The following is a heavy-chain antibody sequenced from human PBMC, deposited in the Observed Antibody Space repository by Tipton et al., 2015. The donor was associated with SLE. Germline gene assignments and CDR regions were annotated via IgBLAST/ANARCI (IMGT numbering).Heavy chain of an antibody. V-gene: IGHV4-59*08. CDR1: GGSISSYY. D-gene: IGHD3-16*01. CDR3: ARQPHGGSD. J-gene: IGHJ4*02. Sequence: TLSLTCTVSGGSISSYYWSWIRQPPGKGLEWIGYIYYSGSTKCNPSLKSRVTISVDTSKNQLSLKLSSVTAADTAVYYCARQPHGGSDWGQGTLVTVSS. CDR2: IYYSGST.